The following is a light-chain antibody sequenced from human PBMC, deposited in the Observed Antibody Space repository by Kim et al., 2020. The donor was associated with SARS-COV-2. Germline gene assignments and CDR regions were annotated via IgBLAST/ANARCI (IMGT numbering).Light chain of an antibody. Sequence: SYELTQPHSVSVSPGQTTRITCSGDKLGDKYISWYHHKPGQSPVLVIYEDNKRPSGIPERFSGSNSGNTATLTISGTQPMDEADYYCQAWDNNNAVFGGG. CDR1: KLGDKY. V-gene: IGLV3-1*01. J-gene: IGLJ3*02. CDR3: QAWDNNNAV. CDR2: EDN.